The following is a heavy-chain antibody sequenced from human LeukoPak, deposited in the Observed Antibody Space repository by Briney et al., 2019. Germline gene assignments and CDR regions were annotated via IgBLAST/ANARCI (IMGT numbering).Heavy chain of an antibody. D-gene: IGHD3-9*01. V-gene: IGHV3-23*01. CDR1: GFTFSSYA. CDR3: AKVFFDWSPSSGFVC. J-gene: IGHJ4*02. CDR2: ISGSGGST. Sequence: GGSLRLSCAASGFTFSSYAMSWVRQAPGKGLEWVSAISGSGGSTYYADSVKGRFTISRDNSKNTLYLQMNSLRAEYTAVYYCAKVFFDWSPSSGFVCWGQGTLVTVSS.